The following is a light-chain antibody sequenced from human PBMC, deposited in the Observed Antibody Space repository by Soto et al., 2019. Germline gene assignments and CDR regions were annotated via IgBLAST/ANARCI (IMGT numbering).Light chain of an antibody. CDR1: QSVSNNY. Sequence: EIVLTQSPGTLSLSPGERATLSCRASQSVSNNYLAWYQQKPGQAPRLLISDASNRATGIPARFSGSGSETDFTLTISSLEPEDSAVYYCQQRSNWPLTFGGGTKVDIK. J-gene: IGKJ4*01. CDR3: QQRSNWPLT. V-gene: IGKV3-11*01. CDR2: DAS.